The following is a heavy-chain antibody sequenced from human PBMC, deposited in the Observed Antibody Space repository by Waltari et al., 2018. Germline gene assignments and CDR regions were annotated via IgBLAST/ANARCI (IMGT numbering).Heavy chain of an antibody. V-gene: IGHV1-3*01. Sequence: QVQLVQSGAEVKKPGASVKVSCKASGYTFTSYAMHWVRQAPGQRLEWMGWINAGKGNTKYSQKFQGRVTITRDTSASTAYMELSSLRSEDTAVYYCARVSGWELWPWGQGTLVTVSS. CDR1: GYTFTSYA. CDR3: ARVSGWELWP. J-gene: IGHJ5*02. D-gene: IGHD1-26*01. CDR2: INAGKGNT.